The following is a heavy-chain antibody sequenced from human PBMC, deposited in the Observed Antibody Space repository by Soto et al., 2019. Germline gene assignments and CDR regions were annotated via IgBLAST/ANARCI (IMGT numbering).Heavy chain of an antibody. V-gene: IGHV3-21*01. CDR2: ISSSSSYI. J-gene: IGHJ5*02. CDR3: ARDHDRYGSGSSWFDP. D-gene: IGHD3-10*01. Sequence: GGSLRLSCAAPGFTFSSYSMNWVRQAPGKGLEWVSSISSSSSYIYYADSVKGRFTISRDNAKNSLYLQMNSLRAEDTAVYYCARDHDRYGSGSSWFDPWGQGTLVTVSS. CDR1: GFTFSSYS.